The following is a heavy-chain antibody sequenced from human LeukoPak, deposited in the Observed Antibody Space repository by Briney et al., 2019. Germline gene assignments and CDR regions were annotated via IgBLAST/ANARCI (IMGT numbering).Heavy chain of an antibody. Sequence: SSETLSLTCTVSVDSINSYYWRWIRQPPGKGLEWIGYIYYNGSTNYNPSLKSRVTISVDTSKNQFSLKLRSVTAADTAVYYCARGRIRYFDYYYGMDVWGQGTTVTVSS. V-gene: IGHV4-59*01. J-gene: IGHJ6*02. CDR3: ARGRIRYFDYYYGMDV. CDR1: VDSINSYY. CDR2: IYYNGST. D-gene: IGHD3-9*01.